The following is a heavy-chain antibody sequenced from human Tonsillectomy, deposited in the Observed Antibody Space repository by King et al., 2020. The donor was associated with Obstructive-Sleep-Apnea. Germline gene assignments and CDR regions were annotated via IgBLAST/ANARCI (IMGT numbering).Heavy chain of an antibody. CDR1: GGSISSGGYY. CDR3: ARIAAAGTLYFQH. Sequence: QLQESGPGLVKPSQTLSLTCTVSGGSISSGGYYWSWIRQHPGKGLGWIGYIYYSGSTYYNPSLKSQVTIAVDTTKNQFSLKLSSVTAADTAVYYCARIAAAGTLYFQHWGQGTLVTVSS. V-gene: IGHV4-31*01. D-gene: IGHD6-13*01. J-gene: IGHJ1*01. CDR2: IYYSGST.